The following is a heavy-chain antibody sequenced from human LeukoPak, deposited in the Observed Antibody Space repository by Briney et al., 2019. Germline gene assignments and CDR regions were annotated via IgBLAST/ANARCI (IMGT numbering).Heavy chain of an antibody. V-gene: IGHV3-21*01. Sequence: PGGSLRLSCAASGFTFSTKTMNWVRQAPGKGLEWVSSISSSSSYISYADSVKDRFTISRDNAKKSLYLQMNSLRAEDTAVYYCARDRGALWYDTSGFAFNIWGQGTMVTVPS. CDR1: GFTFSTKT. CDR2: ISSSSSYI. J-gene: IGHJ3*02. CDR3: ARDRGALWYDTSGFAFNI. D-gene: IGHD3-22*01.